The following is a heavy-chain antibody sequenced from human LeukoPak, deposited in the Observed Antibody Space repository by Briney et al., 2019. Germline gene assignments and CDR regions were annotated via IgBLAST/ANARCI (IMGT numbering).Heavy chain of an antibody. CDR3: ARDFTYERFDY. CDR1: GFTFRSYW. V-gene: IGHV3-7*01. CDR2: IKQDGSET. Sequence: GGSLRLSCAASGFTFRSYWMSWVRQAPGKRPQWVANIKQDGSETYYVDSVKGRFTISRDNAKNSLYLQMNSLRAEDTAVYYCARDFTYERFDYWGQGALVTVSS. J-gene: IGHJ4*02. D-gene: IGHD3-16*01.